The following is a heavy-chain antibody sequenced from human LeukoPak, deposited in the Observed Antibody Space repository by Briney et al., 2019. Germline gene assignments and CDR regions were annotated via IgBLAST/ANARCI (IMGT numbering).Heavy chain of an antibody. CDR1: TSY. V-gene: IGHV1-18*01. J-gene: IGHJ5*01. D-gene: IGHD3-22*01. CDR3: ARDFWNFDDSRGYYRDFDS. Sequence: ASVKVSCKATSYISWVRQAPGQGLEWMGWIGSYAGDTYYAQKFQGRVTVTTDTSSSTAYMELRSLRSDDTAVYYCARDFWNFDDSRGYYRDFDSWGQGTLVTVSS. CDR2: IGSYAGDT.